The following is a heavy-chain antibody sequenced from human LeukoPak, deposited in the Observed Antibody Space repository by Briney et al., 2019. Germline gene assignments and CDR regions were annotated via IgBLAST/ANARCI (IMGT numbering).Heavy chain of an antibody. J-gene: IGHJ4*02. CDR1: GGSISNYY. CDR3: ARAIYYYDSSGHFDY. CDR2: IYYSGST. D-gene: IGHD3-22*01. V-gene: IGHV4-59*01. Sequence: TSETLSLTCTVSGGSISNYYWSWIRQPPGKGLEWIGYIYYSGSTNYNPSLKSRVTISVDTSKNQFSLKLSSVTAADTAVYYCARAIYYYDSSGHFDYWGQGTLVTVSS.